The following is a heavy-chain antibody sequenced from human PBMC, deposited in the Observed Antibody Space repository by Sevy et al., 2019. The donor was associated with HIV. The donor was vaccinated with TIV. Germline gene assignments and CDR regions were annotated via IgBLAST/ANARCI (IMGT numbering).Heavy chain of an antibody. Sequence: GGSLRLSCAASGFTFSSYGMHWVRQAPGKGLEWVAVISYDGSNKYYADSAKGRFTISRDNSKNTLYLQMNSLRAEDTAVYYCATAYSQCSGGSCYSGTSYMDVWGKGTTVTVSS. J-gene: IGHJ6*03. CDR3: ATAYSQCSGGSCYSGTSYMDV. D-gene: IGHD2-15*01. CDR2: ISYDGSNK. V-gene: IGHV3-30*03. CDR1: GFTFSSYG.